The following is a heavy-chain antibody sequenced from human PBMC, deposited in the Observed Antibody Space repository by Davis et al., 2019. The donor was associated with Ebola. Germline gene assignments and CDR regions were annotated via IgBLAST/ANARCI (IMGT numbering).Heavy chain of an antibody. J-gene: IGHJ5*02. CDR3: AKSRAAGPRGGNWFDP. V-gene: IGHV3-48*01. D-gene: IGHD6-13*01. Sequence: GESLKISCAASGFTFSSYSMNWVRQAPGKGLEWVSYISSSSSTIYYADSVKGRFTISRDNSKNTLYLQMSSLRPEDTAMYYCAKSRAAGPRGGNWFDPWGQGTLVTVSS. CDR2: ISSSSSTI. CDR1: GFTFSSYS.